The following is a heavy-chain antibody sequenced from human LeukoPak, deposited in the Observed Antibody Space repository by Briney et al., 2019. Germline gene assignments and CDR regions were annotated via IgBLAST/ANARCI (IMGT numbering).Heavy chain of an antibody. D-gene: IGHD6-19*01. CDR3: AKDQTVAVAGPFDN. J-gene: IGHJ4*02. Sequence: GGSLRLSCAASGFTFSGYAMTWVRQAPGKGLEWVSSISGSGGSTFYADSVKGRFTISRDNSKTTLYLHMDSLRVEDTAVYYCAKDQTVAVAGPFDNWGQGTLVTVSS. CDR2: ISGSGGST. V-gene: IGHV3-23*01. CDR1: GFTFSGYA.